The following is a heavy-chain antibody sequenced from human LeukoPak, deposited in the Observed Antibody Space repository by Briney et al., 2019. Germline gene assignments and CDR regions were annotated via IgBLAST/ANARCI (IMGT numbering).Heavy chain of an antibody. CDR3: ARPSRSISTAGAFDI. J-gene: IGHJ3*02. CDR2: IYYTGST. D-gene: IGHD3-10*01. CDR1: GGSISSYY. Sequence: SETLSLTCTVSGGSISSYYWSWIRQPPGKGLEWIGYIYYTGSTNYNPSLKSRVTISVGTSKNQFSLKLSSVTAADTAVYYCARPSRSISTAGAFDIWGLGTMVTVSS. V-gene: IGHV4-59*01.